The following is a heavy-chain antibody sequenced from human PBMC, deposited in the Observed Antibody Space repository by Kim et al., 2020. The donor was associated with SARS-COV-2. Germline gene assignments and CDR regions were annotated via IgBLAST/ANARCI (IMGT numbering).Heavy chain of an antibody. V-gene: IGHV3-48*03. Sequence: ADSVKGRFTISRDNAKNSLYLQMNSLRAEDTAVYYCARDWGGSGTYHIDYWGQGTLVTVSS. J-gene: IGHJ4*02. D-gene: IGHD3-10*01. CDR3: ARDWGGSGTYHIDY.